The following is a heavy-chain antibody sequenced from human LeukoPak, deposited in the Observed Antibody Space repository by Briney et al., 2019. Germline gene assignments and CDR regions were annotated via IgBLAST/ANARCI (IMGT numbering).Heavy chain of an antibody. Sequence: GGSLRLSCAASGFTFSSYAMHWVRQAPGKGLEWVAVISYDVSNKYYADSVKGRFTISRDNSKNTLYLQMNSLRAEDTAVYYCARDRRRRAYYYDSSGYYFGDYWGQGTLVTVSS. V-gene: IGHV3-30-3*01. CDR2: ISYDVSNK. CDR1: GFTFSSYA. CDR3: ARDRRRRAYYYDSSGYYFGDY. J-gene: IGHJ4*02. D-gene: IGHD3-22*01.